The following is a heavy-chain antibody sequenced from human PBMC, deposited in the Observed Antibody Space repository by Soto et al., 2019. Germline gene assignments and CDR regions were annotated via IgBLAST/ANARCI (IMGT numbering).Heavy chain of an antibody. D-gene: IGHD3-22*01. V-gene: IGHV4-30-4*01. CDR1: GGSISSGDYY. Sequence: QVQLQESGPGLVKPSQTLSLTCTVSGGSISSGDYYWSWIRQPPGKGLEWIGYIYYSGSTYYNPSLKCRVTTSVDTPKNQFALKLSSVTAADTAVYYCARDRHYYDSWFTAFDIWGQGTMVTVSS. J-gene: IGHJ3*02. CDR2: IYYSGST. CDR3: ARDRHYYDSWFTAFDI.